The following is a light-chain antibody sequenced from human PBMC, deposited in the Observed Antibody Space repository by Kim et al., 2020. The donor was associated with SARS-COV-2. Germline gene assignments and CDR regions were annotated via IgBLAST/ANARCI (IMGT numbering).Light chain of an antibody. Sequence: DIVMTQSPLSLPVTPGEPASISCRSSRSLLHTNAYNYLDWYLQKPGQSPQLLIFLGSNRASGVPDRFSGSGSGTDFTLKISRVAAEDVGVYYCIQTLVTPPTISQGTKLEI. CDR1: RSLLHTNAYNY. CDR3: IQTLVTPPT. V-gene: IGKV2-28*01. J-gene: IGKJ2*01. CDR2: LGS.